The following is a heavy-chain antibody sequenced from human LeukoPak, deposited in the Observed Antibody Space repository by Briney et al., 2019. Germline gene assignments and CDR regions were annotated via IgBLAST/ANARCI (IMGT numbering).Heavy chain of an antibody. V-gene: IGHV4-39*07. CDR2: IYYSGST. CDR1: GGSISSYY. D-gene: IGHD4-11*01. J-gene: IGHJ4*02. Sequence: KPSETLSLTCTVSGGSISSYYWGWIRQPPGKGLEWIGSIYYSGSTYYNPSLKSRVTISVDTSKNQFSLKLSSVTAADTAVYYCARGRMTTVEYWGQGTLVTVSS. CDR3: ARGRMTTVEY.